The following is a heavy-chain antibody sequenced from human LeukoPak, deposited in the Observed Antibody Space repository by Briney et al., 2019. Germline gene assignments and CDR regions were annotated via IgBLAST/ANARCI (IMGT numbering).Heavy chain of an antibody. CDR3: ARGATISETGYFDF. Sequence: PSETLSLTCAVYGGSFSRYYWSWIRQSPGKGLEWIAEIDHRGDTNYNPSVKSRVTISIDASKNQFSLKVRSLTAADTAVYYCARGATISETGYFDFWGQGTLVTVSS. CDR1: GGSFSRYY. CDR2: IDHRGDT. D-gene: IGHD5-24*01. V-gene: IGHV4-34*01. J-gene: IGHJ4*03.